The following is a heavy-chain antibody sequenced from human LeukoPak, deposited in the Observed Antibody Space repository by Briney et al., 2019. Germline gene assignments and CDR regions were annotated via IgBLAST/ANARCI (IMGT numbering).Heavy chain of an antibody. CDR3: AKDSPRDDYVRGSYRYSRRGLDI. Sequence: ASVKVSCKAYGYIFASYGITWVRQAPGQGLEWMGWINPSNKNTYYSQKLQGRLTMTTETSTSTAYMELRSLTSADTAVYYCAKDSPRDDYVRGSYRYSRRGLDIWGQGTLVTASS. CDR2: INPSNKNT. D-gene: IGHD3-16*02. V-gene: IGHV1-18*01. J-gene: IGHJ3*02. CDR1: GYIFASYG.